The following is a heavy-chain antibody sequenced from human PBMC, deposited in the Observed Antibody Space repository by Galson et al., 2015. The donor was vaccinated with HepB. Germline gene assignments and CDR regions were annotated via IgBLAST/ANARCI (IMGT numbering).Heavy chain of an antibody. V-gene: IGHV6-1*01. CDR2: TYYRSKWYN. CDR1: GDSVSSNSAA. Sequence: CAISGDSVSSNSAAWNWIRQSPSRGLEWLGRTYYRSKWYNDYAVSVKSRITINPDTSKNQFSLQLNSVTPEDTAVYYCARASMITFGGVIVIPDYWGQGTLVTVSS. CDR3: ARASMITFGGVIVIPDY. D-gene: IGHD3-16*02. J-gene: IGHJ4*02.